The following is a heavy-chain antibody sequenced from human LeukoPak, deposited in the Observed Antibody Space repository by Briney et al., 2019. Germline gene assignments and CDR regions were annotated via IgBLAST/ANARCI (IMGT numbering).Heavy chain of an antibody. D-gene: IGHD3-22*01. V-gene: IGHV1-2*02. J-gene: IGHJ4*02. CDR2: INPNSGGT. CDR3: ARDYYDSSGYSNDYFDY. CDR1: GYTFTGYY. Sequence: ASVKVSCKASGYTFTGYYMHWVRRAPGQGLEWMGWINPNSGGTNYAQKFQGRVIMTRDTSISTAYMELSRLRSDDTAVYYCARDYYDSSGYSNDYFDYWGQGTLVTVSS.